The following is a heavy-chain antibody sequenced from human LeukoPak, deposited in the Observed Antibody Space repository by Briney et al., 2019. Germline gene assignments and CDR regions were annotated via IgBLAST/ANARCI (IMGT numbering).Heavy chain of an antibody. D-gene: IGHD3-16*01. CDR3: AKVPHSWGLFDS. Sequence: PRGSLRLSCAASRFTPSVYGLRCVCHAPGKRLGSGSFIPDAGGTRYYAQSVKGRFTVSRDNSKNTLYLQMDRLRTEDTAVYHCAKVPHSWGLFDSWGQGTLVTVSS. V-gene: IGHV3-30*02. J-gene: IGHJ4*02. CDR2: IPDAGGTR. CDR1: RFTPSVYG.